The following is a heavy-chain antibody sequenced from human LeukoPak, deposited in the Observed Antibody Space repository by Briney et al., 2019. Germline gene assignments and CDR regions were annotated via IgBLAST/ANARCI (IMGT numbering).Heavy chain of an antibody. D-gene: IGHD2-21*02. CDR2: ISAYNGNT. CDR1: GYTFTSYA. J-gene: IGHJ4*02. V-gene: IGHV1-18*01. CDR3: AGAYCGGDCPLDY. Sequence: ASVKVSCKASGYTFTSYAMHWVRQAPGQGLEWMGWISAYNGNTNYAQKLQGRVTMTTDTSTSTAYMELRSLRSDDTAVYYCAGAYCGGDCPLDYWGQGTLVTVSS.